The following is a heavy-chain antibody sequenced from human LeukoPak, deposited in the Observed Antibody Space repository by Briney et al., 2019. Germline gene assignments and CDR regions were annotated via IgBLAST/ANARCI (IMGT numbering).Heavy chain of an antibody. V-gene: IGHV4-39*01. J-gene: IGHJ3*02. CDR1: GGSISSSSYY. D-gene: IGHD1/OR15-1a*01. Sequence: PSETLSLTCTVSGGSISSSSYYWGWIRQPPGKGLEWIGSIYYSGSTYYNPSLKSRVTISVDTSKNQFSLKLSSVTAAVTAVYYCARRGVQEQTFDIWGQGTMVTVSS. CDR2: IYYSGST. CDR3: ARRGVQEQTFDI.